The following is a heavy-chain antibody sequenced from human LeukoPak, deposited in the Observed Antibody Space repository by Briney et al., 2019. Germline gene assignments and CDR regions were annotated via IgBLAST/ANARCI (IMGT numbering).Heavy chain of an antibody. CDR1: GFTFTYYD. Sequence: PGGSLRLSCAASGFTFTYYDMTWVRQAPGKGLEWVSTVDGGGGVTNYADSVKGLFTISRDNSKNTVYLKMNSLRAEDAAIYYCVKGGYCRGVNCYYFDFWGQGTLVTVSS. CDR3: VKGGYCRGVNCYYFDF. V-gene: IGHV3-23*01. D-gene: IGHD2-15*01. J-gene: IGHJ4*02. CDR2: VDGGGGVT.